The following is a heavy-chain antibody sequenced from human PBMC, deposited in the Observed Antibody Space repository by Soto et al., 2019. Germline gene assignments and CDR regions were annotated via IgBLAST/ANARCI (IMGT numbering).Heavy chain of an antibody. J-gene: IGHJ5*02. CDR1: GGSISSYY. D-gene: IGHD3-22*01. Sequence: PSETLSLTCTVSGGSISSYYWSWIRQPPGKGLEWIGYIYYSGSTNYNPSLKSRVTISVDTSKNQFSLKLSSVTAADTAVYYCARDADYYDSSGYFPHAPWFDPWGQGTLVTVSS. CDR3: ARDADYYDSSGYFPHAPWFDP. V-gene: IGHV4-59*01. CDR2: IYYSGST.